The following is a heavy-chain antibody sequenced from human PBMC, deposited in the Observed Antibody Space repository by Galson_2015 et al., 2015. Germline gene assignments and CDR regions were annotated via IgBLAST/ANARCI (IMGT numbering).Heavy chain of an antibody. CDR3: AIHIVGATRYFDY. Sequence: LSLNCAVSGGSISSGTYSWSWIRQPPGKGLEWIGYIYHSGSISYNPSLKSRVTISVDRSKNQFSLKLSSVTAADTAVYYCAIHIVGATRYFDYWGQGTLVTVSS. V-gene: IGHV4-30-2*01. CDR2: IYHSGSI. CDR1: GGSISSGTYS. D-gene: IGHD1-26*01. J-gene: IGHJ4*02.